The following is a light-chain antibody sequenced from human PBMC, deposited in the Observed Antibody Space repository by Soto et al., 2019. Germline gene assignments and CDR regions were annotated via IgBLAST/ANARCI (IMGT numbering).Light chain of an antibody. Sequence: EIVLTQPPATLSLSPGERATLSCGASQSVSSSSLAWYQQKPGLAPRLLIYDASNRATGIPDRFSGSGSGTDFTLTISRLEPEDFAVYYCQQYGSSPLTFGQGTKVDI. V-gene: IGKV3D-20*01. CDR3: QQYGSSPLT. J-gene: IGKJ1*01. CDR1: QSVSSSS. CDR2: DAS.